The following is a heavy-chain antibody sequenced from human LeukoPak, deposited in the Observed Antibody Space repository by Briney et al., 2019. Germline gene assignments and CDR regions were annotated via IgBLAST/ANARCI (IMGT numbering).Heavy chain of an antibody. Sequence: GGSLRLSCAAPGFTFSGYEMNWVRQAPGKGLEWVSFISSGGDTIYYADSVKGRFTISRDNAKNSLYLQMNSLRAEDTAVYYCVRDSAAVAGSDNYEYWGQGTLVTVSS. J-gene: IGHJ4*02. V-gene: IGHV3-48*03. CDR2: ISSGGDTI. CDR1: GFTFSGYE. D-gene: IGHD6-19*01. CDR3: VRDSAAVAGSDNYEY.